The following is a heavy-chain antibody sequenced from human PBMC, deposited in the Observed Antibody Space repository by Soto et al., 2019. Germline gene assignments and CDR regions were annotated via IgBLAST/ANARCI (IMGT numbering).Heavy chain of an antibody. D-gene: IGHD2-15*01. CDR1: GGSISSSNW. CDR2: IYHSGST. J-gene: IGHJ6*02. Sequence: SETLSLTCAVSGGSISSSNWWSWVRQPPGKGLEWIGEIYHSGSTNYNPSLKSRVTISVDKSKNQFSLKLSSVTAADTAVYYCETEDSSCYYGMDVWGQGTTVTVSS. CDR3: ETEDSSCYYGMDV. V-gene: IGHV4-4*02.